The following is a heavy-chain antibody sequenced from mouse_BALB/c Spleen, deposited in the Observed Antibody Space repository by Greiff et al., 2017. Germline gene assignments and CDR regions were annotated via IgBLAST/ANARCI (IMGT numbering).Heavy chain of an antibody. CDR2: ISSGSSTI. J-gene: IGHJ3*01. D-gene: IGHD2-1*01. CDR1: GFTFSSFG. CDR3: AGVKFAY. Sequence: EVQRVESGGGLVQPGGSRKLSCAASGFTFSSFGMHWVRQAPEKGLEWVAYISSGSSTIYYADTVKGRFTISRDNPKNTLFLQMTSLRSEDTAMYYCAGVKFAYWGQGTLVTVSA. V-gene: IGHV5-17*02.